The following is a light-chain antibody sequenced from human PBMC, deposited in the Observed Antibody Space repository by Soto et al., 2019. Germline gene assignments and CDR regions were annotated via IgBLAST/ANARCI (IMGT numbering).Light chain of an antibody. CDR2: DND. J-gene: IGLJ3*02. CDR1: RSNIGNNY. CDR3: EAWDSSLSAGV. V-gene: IGLV1-51*01. Sequence: QSALTQPPSVSAAPGQKVTVSCSGSRSNIGNNYVSWYQHLPGTAPTLLIYDNDKRPSGIPDRFSASKSGTSATLAITGLQTGDEADYYCEAWDSSLSAGVFGGGTKLTVL.